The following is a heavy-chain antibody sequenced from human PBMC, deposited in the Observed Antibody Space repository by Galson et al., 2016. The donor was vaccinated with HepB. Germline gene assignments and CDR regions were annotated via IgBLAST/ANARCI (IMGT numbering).Heavy chain of an antibody. V-gene: IGHV3-48*02. D-gene: IGHD6-13*01. Sequence: SLRLSCATSGFTFSRYAMTWVRQAPGKGLEWVSYISRSSDTIYYADSVKGRFTISRDDAKNSLYLQMSSLRDEDTAVYCCARDSGVAGADDSWGQGTLVAVSS. CDR1: GFTFSRYA. CDR3: ARDSGVAGADDS. CDR2: ISRSSDTI. J-gene: IGHJ5*01.